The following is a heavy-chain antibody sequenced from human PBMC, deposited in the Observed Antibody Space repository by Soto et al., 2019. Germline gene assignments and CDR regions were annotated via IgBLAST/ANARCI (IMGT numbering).Heavy chain of an antibody. CDR3: ARGDRNTVTQPDYYYYGMDV. V-gene: IGHV1-2*04. CDR2: INPNSGGT. CDR1: RYTFTGYY. Sequence: GASVKVSCKASRYTFTGYYMHWVRQAPGQGLEWMGWINPNSGGTNYAQRFQGWVTMTRDTSISTAYMELSRLRSDDTAVYYCARGDRNTVTQPDYYYYGMDVWGQGTTVTVSS. D-gene: IGHD4-17*01. J-gene: IGHJ6*02.